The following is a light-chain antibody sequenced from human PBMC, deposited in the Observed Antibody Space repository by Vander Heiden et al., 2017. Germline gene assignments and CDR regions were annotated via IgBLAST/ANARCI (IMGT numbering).Light chain of an antibody. J-gene: IGKJ2*01. V-gene: IGKV1-39*01. CDR2: ASS. CDR3: QQSYTTPRT. CDR1: QTIRNS. Sequence: DIQMTQSLYSLYASVGDRVTVTCRASQTIRNSLNWYQQKPGTAPRLLLYASSTLQSGVPSRFSGGGSGTDFTLTISDLQPEDFATYFCQQSYTTPRTFGQGTKVEI.